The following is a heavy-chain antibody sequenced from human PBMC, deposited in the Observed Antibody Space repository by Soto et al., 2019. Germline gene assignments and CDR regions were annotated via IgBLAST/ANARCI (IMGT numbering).Heavy chain of an antibody. V-gene: IGHV1-69*13. J-gene: IGHJ4*02. CDR1: GGTFSSYA. CDR3: ARSITIFGVAYFDY. D-gene: IGHD3-3*01. CDR2: IIPIFGTA. Sequence: SVKVSCKASGGTFSSYAISWVRQAPGQGLEWMGGIIPIFGTANYAQKFQGRVTITADESTSTAYMELSSLRSEDTAVYYCARSITIFGVAYFDYWGQGTLVTVSS.